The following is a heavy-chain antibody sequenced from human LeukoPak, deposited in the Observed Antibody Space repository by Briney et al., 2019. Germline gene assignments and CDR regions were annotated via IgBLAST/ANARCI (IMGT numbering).Heavy chain of an antibody. CDR3: ARAVGSYYFDY. V-gene: IGHV4-59*01. D-gene: IGHD1-26*01. J-gene: IGHJ4*02. CDR2: IYYSGST. CDR1: GGSFSGYY. Sequence: SETLSLTCAVYGGSFSGYYWSWIRQPPGKGLEWIGYIYYSGSTNYNPSLKSRVTISVDTSKNQFSLKLSSVTAADTAVYYCARAVGSYYFDYWGQGTLVTVSS.